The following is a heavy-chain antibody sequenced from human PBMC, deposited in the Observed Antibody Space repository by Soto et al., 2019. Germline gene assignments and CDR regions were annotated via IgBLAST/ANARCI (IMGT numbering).Heavy chain of an antibody. CDR3: ARGSSGWESCFDY. CDR1: GFTFSSYA. D-gene: IGHD6-19*01. CDR2: ISDDGSNK. Sequence: GGSLRLSCAASGFTFSSYAMHWVRQAPGKGLEWVAVISDDGSNKYYADSVKGRFTISRDNYKNTLYLQMNSLRAEDTAVYYCARGSSGWESCFDYWGQGTLVTVSS. V-gene: IGHV3-30-3*01. J-gene: IGHJ4*02.